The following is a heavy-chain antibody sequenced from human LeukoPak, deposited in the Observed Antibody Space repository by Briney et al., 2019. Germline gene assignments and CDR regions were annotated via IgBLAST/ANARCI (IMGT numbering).Heavy chain of an antibody. J-gene: IGHJ4*02. CDR3: ARYGHGCFDY. D-gene: IGHD5-24*01. Sequence: SGTLSLTCTVSGGSFSGYYWSWIRQPPGKGLEWIGYIYYSGSTNYNPSLTRRVTISVDTSKNQVSLKLSSVTAADTAVDFCARYGHGCFDYWGQGTLVTVSS. CDR2: IYYSGST. V-gene: IGHV4-59*01. CDR1: GGSFSGYY.